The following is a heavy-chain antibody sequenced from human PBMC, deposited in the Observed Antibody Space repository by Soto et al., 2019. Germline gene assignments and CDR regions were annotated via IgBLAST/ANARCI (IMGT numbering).Heavy chain of an antibody. CDR3: AVAMVREILIFESSGMHV. J-gene: IGHJ6*02. V-gene: IGHV1-69*01. CDR2: SIPNFDTP. Sequence: QVHLVQSGAEVKKPGSSVKVSCKTSGGSFNNYAVSWVRQAPGQGLEWMGGSIPNFDTPNYAQKFQDRVTIIADESTNTVYMELRSLRSNDTAVYYCAVAMVREILIFESSGMHVWGQGTTVIVSS. D-gene: IGHD3-10*01. CDR1: GGSFNNYA.